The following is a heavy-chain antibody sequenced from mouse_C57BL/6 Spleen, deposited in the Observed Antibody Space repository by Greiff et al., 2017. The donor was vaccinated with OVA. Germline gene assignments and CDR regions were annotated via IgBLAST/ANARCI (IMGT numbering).Heavy chain of an antibody. CDR3: ARPVLYYYGSSYYFDY. D-gene: IGHD1-1*01. V-gene: IGHV5-9*01. CDR2: ISGGGGNT. CDR1: GFTFSSYT. J-gene: IGHJ2*01. Sequence: EVNVVESGGGLVKPGGSLKLSCAASGFTFSSYTMSWVRQTPEKRLEWVATISGGGGNTYYPESVKGRFTISRDNAKNTLYLPMSRLRSEDTALYYCARPVLYYYGSSYYFDYWGQGTTLTVSS.